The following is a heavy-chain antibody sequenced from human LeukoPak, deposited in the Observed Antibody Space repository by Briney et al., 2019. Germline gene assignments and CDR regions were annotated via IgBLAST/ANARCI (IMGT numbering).Heavy chain of an antibody. Sequence: SVKVSCKASGYTFTSYYMHWVRQAPGQGLEWMGGIIPIFGTANYAQKFQGRVTITADESTSTAYMELSSLRSEDTAVYYCARDGDYWGQGTLVTVSS. CDR3: ARDGDY. V-gene: IGHV1-69*13. CDR1: GYTFTSYY. J-gene: IGHJ4*02. CDR2: IIPIFGTA.